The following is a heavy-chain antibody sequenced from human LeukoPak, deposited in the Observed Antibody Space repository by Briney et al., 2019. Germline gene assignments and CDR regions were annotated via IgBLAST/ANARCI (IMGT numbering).Heavy chain of an antibody. CDR1: GYTFTSYY. CDR2: INPSGGST. Sequence: ASVKVSCKASGYTFTSYYMHWVRQAPGQGLEWMGIINPSGGSTSYAQKFQGRVTMTRDTSTSTVYMELSSLRSEDTAVYYCARRPYGALSYYYYMDVWGKGTTVTVSS. V-gene: IGHV1-46*01. J-gene: IGHJ6*03. CDR3: ARRPYGALSYYYYMDV. D-gene: IGHD3-10*01.